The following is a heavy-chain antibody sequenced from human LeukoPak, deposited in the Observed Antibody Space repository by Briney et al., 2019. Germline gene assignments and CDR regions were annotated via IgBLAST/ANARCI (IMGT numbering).Heavy chain of an antibody. J-gene: IGHJ4*02. D-gene: IGHD3-22*01. V-gene: IGHV3-7*01. CDR2: IKQDGSEK. Sequence: GGSLRLSCAASGFTFSSYWMSWVRQAPGKGLEWVANIKQDGSEKYYADSVKGRFTISRDNAKNSLYLQMNSLRAEDTAVYYCAGGLTYYYDSSGYYFDYWGQGTLVTVSS. CDR3: AGGLTYYYDSSGYYFDY. CDR1: GFTFSSYW.